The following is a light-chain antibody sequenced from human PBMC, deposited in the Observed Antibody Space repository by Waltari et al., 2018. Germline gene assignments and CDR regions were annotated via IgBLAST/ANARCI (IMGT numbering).Light chain of an antibody. J-gene: IGKJ1*01. Sequence: DIQMTQSPSTLSASVGDRVTITCRASRSITNWLAWYQQKPGKAPKLLIYKASNLESGVPSRFSGSGSGTEFTLTISSLQPDDFATHYCQQYDNYWTFGQGTKVEIK. V-gene: IGKV1-5*03. CDR1: RSITNW. CDR2: KAS. CDR3: QQYDNYWT.